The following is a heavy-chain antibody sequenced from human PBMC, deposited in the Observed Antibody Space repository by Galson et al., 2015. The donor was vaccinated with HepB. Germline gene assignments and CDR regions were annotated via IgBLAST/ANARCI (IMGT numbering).Heavy chain of an antibody. CDR1: GYSISSGYF. CDR3: ARDEGDCSTSSCYTEGGLDS. V-gene: IGHV4-38-2*02. Sequence: SETLSLTCTVSGYSISSGYFWGWIRQSPGKGLEWLGSIDADTESTYYNPSLKSRVTISVDTSKNQFSLKLSSVTAADPAVYYCARDEGDCSTSSCYTEGGLDSWGQGTLVTVSS. D-gene: IGHD2-2*02. J-gene: IGHJ4*02. CDR2: IDADTEST.